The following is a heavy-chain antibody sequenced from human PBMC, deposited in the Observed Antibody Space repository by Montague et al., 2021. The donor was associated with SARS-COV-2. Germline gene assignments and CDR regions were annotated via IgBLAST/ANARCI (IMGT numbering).Heavy chain of an antibody. V-gene: IGHV4-39*01. J-gene: IGHJ4*02. Sequence: SETLSLTCTVSGGSISSSSYYWGWIRQPPGKGLEWIGSIYYSGSTYYNPSLKSRVTISVDTSKNQFSLKLSSVTAADTAVYYCARQASRGITIFGVVTASYCFDYWGQGTLVTVSS. CDR1: GGSISSSSYY. CDR2: IYYSGST. D-gene: IGHD3-3*01. CDR3: ARQASRGITIFGVVTASYCFDY.